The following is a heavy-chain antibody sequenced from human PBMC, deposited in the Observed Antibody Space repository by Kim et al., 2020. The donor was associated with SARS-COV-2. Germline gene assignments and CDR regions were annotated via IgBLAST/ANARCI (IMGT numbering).Heavy chain of an antibody. CDR3: ARGNPTTESSYYDFWSGYYPTFDY. J-gene: IGHJ4*02. CDR2: INHSGST. Sequence: SETLSLTCAVYGGSFSGYYWSWIRQPPGKGLEWIGEINHSGSTNYNPSLKSRVTISVDTSKNQFSLKLSSVTAADTAVYYCARGNPTTESSYYDFWSGYYPTFDYWGQGTLVTVSS. V-gene: IGHV4-34*01. CDR1: GGSFSGYY. D-gene: IGHD3-3*01.